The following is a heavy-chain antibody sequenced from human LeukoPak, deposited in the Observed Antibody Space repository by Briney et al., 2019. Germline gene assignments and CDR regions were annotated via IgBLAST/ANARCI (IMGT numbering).Heavy chain of an antibody. CDR3: ARVYGDYIMDV. V-gene: IGHV4-30-2*01. J-gene: IGHJ6*02. CDR2: IYYSGSA. D-gene: IGHD4-17*01. CDR1: GGSISSGRYS. Sequence: PSETLSLTCAVSGGSISSGRYSWSWIRQPAGKGLEWIGYIYYSGSAYYNPSLKSRVTISVDRSKNQFSLKLTSVTAADTAVYYCARVYGDYIMDVWGPGTTVTVSS.